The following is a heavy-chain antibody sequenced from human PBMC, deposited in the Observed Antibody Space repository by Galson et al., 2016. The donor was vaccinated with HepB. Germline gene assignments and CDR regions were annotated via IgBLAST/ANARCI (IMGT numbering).Heavy chain of an antibody. CDR3: ARLGFGFFGDYSYFEF. CDR1: GYTFTGHG. J-gene: IGHJ4*02. D-gene: IGHD4-17*01. Sequence: SVKVSCKASGYTFTGHGLHWVRQAPGQRLEWMGGINTANGNTEYSQKFQGRVTITTDTSATLVFLDLSSLRSEDTAVYYSARLGFGFFGDYSYFEFWGRGTLVTVSS. V-gene: IGHV1-3*04. CDR2: INTANGNT.